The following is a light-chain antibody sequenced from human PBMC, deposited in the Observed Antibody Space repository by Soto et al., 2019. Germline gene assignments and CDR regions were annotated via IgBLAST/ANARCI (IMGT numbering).Light chain of an antibody. J-gene: IGKJ1*01. Sequence: IVMTQSPATLSVSPWERATLSCRASQSVSSKLAWYQQKPGQAPRLLIYGASTRATGIPARFSGGGSGTEFTLTISSLQSEDFALYYCQQYMHWPRTFGQGTKVDIK. CDR3: QQYMHWPRT. V-gene: IGKV3-15*01. CDR2: GAS. CDR1: QSVSSK.